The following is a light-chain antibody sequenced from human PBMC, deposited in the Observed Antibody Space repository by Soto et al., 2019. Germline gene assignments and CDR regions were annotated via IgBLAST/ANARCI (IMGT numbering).Light chain of an antibody. CDR1: QSITTY. V-gene: IGKV1-39*01. CDR2: AAS. CDR3: QQCYSSPRT. Sequence: DIQMTQSPSTLSASVGDRVTITCRASQSITTYVNWYRQKLGKAPTLLIYAASSMQSGVPSRFSGSGSGTDFTLTISSLQPEDFATYFCQQCYSSPRTFGQGTKVDIK. J-gene: IGKJ1*01.